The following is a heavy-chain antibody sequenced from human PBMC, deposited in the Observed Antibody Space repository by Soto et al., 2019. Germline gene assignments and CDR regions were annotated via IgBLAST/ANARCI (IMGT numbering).Heavy chain of an antibody. CDR2: INTDGSVT. V-gene: IGHV3-74*01. Sequence: PGGSLRLSCAASGFTFSSYWMYWVRQAPGKGLVWASRINTDGSVTNYADSVKGRSTISRDNAKNTLYLQLNSLRAEDAAVFYCARASMGTLEYWGQGA. J-gene: IGHJ4*02. D-gene: IGHD7-27*01. CDR1: GFTFSSYW. CDR3: ARASMGTLEY.